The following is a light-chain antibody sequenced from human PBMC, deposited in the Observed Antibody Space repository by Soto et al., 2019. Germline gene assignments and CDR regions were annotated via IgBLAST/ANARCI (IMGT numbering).Light chain of an antibody. Sequence: EIVLTQSPGTLSLSPGERATLSCRASQSVSSSYLAWYQQKPGQAPRLLIYGASSRATGIPDRFSGSGSGTEFTLTISRLEPEDFAVYYCQHYGSSLLFTFGPGTKVDIK. CDR3: QHYGSSLLFT. CDR1: QSVSSSY. CDR2: GAS. J-gene: IGKJ3*01. V-gene: IGKV3-20*01.